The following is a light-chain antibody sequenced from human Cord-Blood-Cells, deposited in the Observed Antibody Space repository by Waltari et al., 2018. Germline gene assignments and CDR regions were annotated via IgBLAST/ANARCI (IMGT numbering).Light chain of an antibody. CDR1: SSDVGSHNL. CDR3: CSYAGSSTL. V-gene: IGLV2-23*01. CDR2: EGS. Sequence: QSALTQPASVSGSPGQSINISCTGTSSDVGSHNLFSWYQQHPGKAPKRMIYEGSTRPSGVSNRFSGSKSGNTASLTISGLQAEDEADYYCCSYAGSSTLFGGGTKLTVL. J-gene: IGLJ2*01.